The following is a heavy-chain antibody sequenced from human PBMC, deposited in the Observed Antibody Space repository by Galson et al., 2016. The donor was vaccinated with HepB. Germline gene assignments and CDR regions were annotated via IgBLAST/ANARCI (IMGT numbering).Heavy chain of an antibody. Sequence: SLRLSCAASGFSVYVMSWVRQAPGKGLEWVATFSGYDSSAFYADSVTGRFTIARDRSKQTLFLQMNSLRVDDTARYFCAKDLHYEIARSSSDFWRGLARRQSAGDPDMDVWGQGTTVIVSS. V-gene: IGHV3-23*01. CDR3: AKDLHYEIARSSSDFWRGLARRQSAGDPDMDV. J-gene: IGHJ6*02. CDR1: GFSVYV. CDR2: FSGYDSSA. D-gene: IGHD3-3*01.